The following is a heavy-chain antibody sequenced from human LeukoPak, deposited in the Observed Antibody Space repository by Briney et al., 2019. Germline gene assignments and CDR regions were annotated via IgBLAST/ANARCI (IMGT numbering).Heavy chain of an antibody. V-gene: IGHV4-34*01. J-gene: IGHJ6*03. D-gene: IGHD2-2*01. CDR1: GGSFSAHY. Sequence: PSETLSLTCAVYGGSFSAHYWSWVRQPPGKGLEWIGEISHSGSTNYSPSLKSRVTISVDTSKNQFSLKVSSVTAADTAVYYCARSFADSGYCSGTNCYYNYFMDVWGKGTTVTVSS. CDR2: ISHSGST. CDR3: ARSFADSGYCSGTNCYYNYFMDV.